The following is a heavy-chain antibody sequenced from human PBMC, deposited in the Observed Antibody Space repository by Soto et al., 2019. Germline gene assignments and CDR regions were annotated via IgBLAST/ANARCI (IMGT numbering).Heavy chain of an antibody. J-gene: IGHJ6*03. CDR2: ISSSISTI. Sequence: GGSLRLSCAASGFTFSSYSMNWVRQAPGKGLEWVSYISSSISTIFYEDSVKGRFTISRDNAKNSLYLQMNSLRAEDTSVFYCARSKYYDILTGYYIDYYYYYMDVWGKGTTVTVSS. D-gene: IGHD3-9*01. V-gene: IGHV3-48*01. CDR1: GFTFSSYS. CDR3: ARSKYYDILTGYYIDYYYYYMDV.